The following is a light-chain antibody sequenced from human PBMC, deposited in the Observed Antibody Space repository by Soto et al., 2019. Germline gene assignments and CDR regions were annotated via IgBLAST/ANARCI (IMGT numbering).Light chain of an antibody. Sequence: QAVVTQPPSASGTPGQRVTISCSGSSSNIGSNYVYWYQQLPGTAPKLLIYRNNQRPSGVPDLVSGSKSGTSASLAISGLRSEDEADYYCAAWDDSLSGHVVFGGGTKLTV. J-gene: IGLJ2*01. CDR2: RNN. CDR1: SSNIGSNY. V-gene: IGLV1-47*01. CDR3: AAWDDSLSGHVV.